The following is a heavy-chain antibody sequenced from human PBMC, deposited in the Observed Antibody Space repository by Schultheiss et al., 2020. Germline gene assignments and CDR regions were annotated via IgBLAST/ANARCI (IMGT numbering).Heavy chain of an antibody. Sequence: SETLSLTCTVSGGSISSYYWSWIRQPPGKGLEWIGYIYYSGSTYYNPSLKSRVTISVDTSKNQFSLKLSSVTAADTAVYYCARQILYYKHSSRRDCFDTWGQATRVTGSS. J-gene: IGHJ5*01. D-gene: IGHD2-8*01. CDR3: ARQILYYKHSSRRDCFDT. CDR1: GGSISSYY. CDR2: IYYSGST. V-gene: IGHV4-59*08.